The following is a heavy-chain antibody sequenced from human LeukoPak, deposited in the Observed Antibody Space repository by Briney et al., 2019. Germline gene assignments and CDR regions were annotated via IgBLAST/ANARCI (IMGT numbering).Heavy chain of an antibody. CDR2: INSDGSST. Sequence: PRGSLRLSCAASEFTFSNYWMHWVRQAPGKGLVWVSRINSDGSSTSYADSVKGRFTISRDNAKNTVYLQMNSLRAEDTAVYYCARDGHPRHFDYWGQGTLVTVSS. CDR3: ARDGHPRHFDY. V-gene: IGHV3-74*01. J-gene: IGHJ4*02. CDR1: EFTFSNYW. D-gene: IGHD1-1*01.